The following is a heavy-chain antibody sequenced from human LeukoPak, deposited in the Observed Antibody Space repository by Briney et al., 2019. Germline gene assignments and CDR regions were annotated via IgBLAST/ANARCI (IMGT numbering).Heavy chain of an antibody. V-gene: IGHV4-38-2*01. D-gene: IGHD6-6*01. CDR1: GYSISIGYY. J-gene: IGHJ4*02. CDR2: IYHSGST. CDR3: ARAQRGSSSPEDQDYFDY. Sequence: SETLSLTCAVSGYSISIGYYWGWIRQPPGKGLEWIGTIYHSGSTYYNPSLKSRVTISVDTSKHQFSLKLNSVTAADTAVYYCARAQRGSSSPEDQDYFDYWGQGTLVTVSS.